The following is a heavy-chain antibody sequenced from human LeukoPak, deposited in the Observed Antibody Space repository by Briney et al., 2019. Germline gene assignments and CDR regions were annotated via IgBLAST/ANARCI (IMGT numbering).Heavy chain of an antibody. CDR3: ARGPYSSSSYYYYYGMDV. D-gene: IGHD6-6*01. Sequence: SETLSLTCTVSGGSISSYYWSWIRQPPGKGLEWIGYIYYSGSTNYNPSLKCRVTISVDTSKNQFSLKRSSVTAADTAVYYCARGPYSSSSYYYYYGMDVWGQGTTVTVSS. J-gene: IGHJ6*02. CDR1: GGSISSYY. CDR2: IYYSGST. V-gene: IGHV4-59*12.